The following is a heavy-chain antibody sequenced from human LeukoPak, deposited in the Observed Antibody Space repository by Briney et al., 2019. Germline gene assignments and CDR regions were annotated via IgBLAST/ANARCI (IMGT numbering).Heavy chain of an antibody. CDR2: IWYDGSSK. J-gene: IGHJ4*02. CDR1: GFIFSSYG. Sequence: GGSLRLSCAASGFIFSSYGMHWVRQVPGKGLEWVAVIWYDGSSKYYADSVKGRFTISRDNSNNTLFLQMNSLRVEDTAVYYCARASGYCSGGSCFPPDYWGQGTLVTVSS. CDR3: ARASGYCSGGSCFPPDY. D-gene: IGHD2-15*01. V-gene: IGHV3-33*01.